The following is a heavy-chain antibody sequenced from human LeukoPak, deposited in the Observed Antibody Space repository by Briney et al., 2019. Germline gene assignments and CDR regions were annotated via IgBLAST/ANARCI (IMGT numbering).Heavy chain of an antibody. CDR1: GFTYKTYW. Sequence: GGSQRLSCAASGFTYKTYWISWVRQAREKGREWVANIHPDGIEKYHVDSVKGRFTIFRDNARNLLYLQMSSLRADDTAVYYCSRGDDFSGDSWGQGTLVTVSS. J-gene: IGHJ5*01. D-gene: IGHD2-21*02. CDR3: SRGDDFSGDS. CDR2: IHPDGIEK. V-gene: IGHV3-7*04.